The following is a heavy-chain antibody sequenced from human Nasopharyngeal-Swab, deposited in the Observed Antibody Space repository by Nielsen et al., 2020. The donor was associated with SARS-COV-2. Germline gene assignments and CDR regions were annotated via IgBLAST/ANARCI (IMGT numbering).Heavy chain of an antibody. CDR1: GFPFSSYA. CDR2: ISYDGSNK. D-gene: IGHD2-2*02. Sequence: SCAASGFPFSSYAMHWVRQAPGKGLEWVAVISYDGSNKYYADSVKGRFTISRDNSKNTLYLQMNSLRAEDTAVYYCARTAAIRGYAFDIWGQGTMVTVSS. V-gene: IGHV3-30-3*01. J-gene: IGHJ3*02. CDR3: ARTAAIRGYAFDI.